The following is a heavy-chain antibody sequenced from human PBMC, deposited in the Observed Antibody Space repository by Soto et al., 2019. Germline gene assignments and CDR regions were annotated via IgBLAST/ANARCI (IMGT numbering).Heavy chain of an antibody. V-gene: IGHV1-18*01. CDR2: ISAYNGNT. J-gene: IGHJ6*03. CDR3: ARSFQHLVLVTYYYYYMDV. Sequence: ASVKVSCKASGYTFTSYGISWVRQAPGQGLEWMGWISAYNGNTNYAQKLQGRVTMTTDTSTSTAYMELRSLRSDDTAVYYCARSFQHLVLVTYYYYYMDVWGKGTTVTVSS. CDR1: GYTFTSYG. D-gene: IGHD2-8*02.